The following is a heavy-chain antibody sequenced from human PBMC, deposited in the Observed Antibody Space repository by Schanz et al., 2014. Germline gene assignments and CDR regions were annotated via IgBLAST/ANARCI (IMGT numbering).Heavy chain of an antibody. D-gene: IGHD6-19*01. CDR2: ISGSGGST. CDR3: AIIGVMVAVAGTRADY. V-gene: IGHV3-23*04. CDR1: GFTFSTYA. J-gene: IGHJ4*02. Sequence: EGQLAESGGGLVQPGGSLRLSCAASGFTFSTYAMSWVRQAPGKGLEWVSAISGSGGSTYYADSVKGRFTISRDNSKNTLYLQMNSLRAEDTALYYCAIIGVMVAVAGTRADYWGQGTLVTVSS.